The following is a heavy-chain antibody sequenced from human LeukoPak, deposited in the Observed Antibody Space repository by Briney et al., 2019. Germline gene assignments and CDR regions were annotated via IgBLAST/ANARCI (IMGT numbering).Heavy chain of an antibody. J-gene: IGHJ4*02. Sequence: SETLSLTCAVYGGSFSGYYWSWIRQPPGKGLEWIGEINHSGSTNYNPSLKSRVTISVDTSKNQFSLKLSSVTAADTAVYYCARGSGNAVAGFPFDYWGQGTLVTVSS. V-gene: IGHV4-34*01. D-gene: IGHD6-19*01. CDR1: GGSFSGYY. CDR2: INHSGST. CDR3: ARGSGNAVAGFPFDY.